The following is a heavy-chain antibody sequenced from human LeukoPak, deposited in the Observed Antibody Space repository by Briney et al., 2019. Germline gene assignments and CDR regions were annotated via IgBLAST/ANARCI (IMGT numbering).Heavy chain of an antibody. CDR2: ISYDGSNK. CDR3: AKAYNDILTGDDY. V-gene: IGHV3-30*18. CDR1: GFTFSSYG. J-gene: IGHJ4*02. D-gene: IGHD3-9*01. Sequence: GGSLRLSCAASGFTFSSYGMHWVRQAPGKGLEWVAVISYDGSNKYYADSVKGRFTISRDNSKNTLFLQMNSLRAEDTAVYYCAKAYNDILTGDDYWGQGTLVTVSS.